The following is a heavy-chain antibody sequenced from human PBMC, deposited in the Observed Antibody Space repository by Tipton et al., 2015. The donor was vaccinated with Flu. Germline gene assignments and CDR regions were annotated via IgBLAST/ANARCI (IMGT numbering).Heavy chain of an antibody. J-gene: IGHJ4*02. V-gene: IGHV4-31*03. CDR1: GGSMNSGFYF. CDR3: ARDSTTTPRTFDS. D-gene: IGHD1-1*01. Sequence: LRLSCTVAGGSMNSGFYFWTWIRQHPGKGLEWIGCVYYTGTTYYNPSLKSRITMSLDTSKTQVSLDLRSVNAAVTALYFCARDSTTTPRTFDSWGQGTLVTVSS. CDR2: VYYTGTT.